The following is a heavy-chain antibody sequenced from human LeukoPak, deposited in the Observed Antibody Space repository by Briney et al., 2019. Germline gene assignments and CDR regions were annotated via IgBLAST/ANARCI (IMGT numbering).Heavy chain of an antibody. CDR1: GGSISSGGYY. Sequence: PSQTLPLTCTVSGGSISSGGYYWSWIRQHPGKGLEWIGYIYHSGSAYYNPSLQSRATISVDTSKNQFSLKVSSVTAADTAVYYCARDSGRFGTVDYWGQGTLVTVSS. CDR2: IYHSGSA. CDR3: ARDSGRFGTVDY. J-gene: IGHJ4*02. D-gene: IGHD3-10*01. V-gene: IGHV4-31*03.